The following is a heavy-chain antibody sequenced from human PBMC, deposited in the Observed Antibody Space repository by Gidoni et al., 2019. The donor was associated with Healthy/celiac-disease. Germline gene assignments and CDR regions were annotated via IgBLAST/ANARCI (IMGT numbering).Heavy chain of an antibody. J-gene: IGHJ4*02. Sequence: QLQLQESGPGLVKPSETLSLTSTVSGGSISSSSYYWGWIRQPPGKGLEWIGSIYYSGSTYYNPSLKSRVTISVDTSKNQFSLKLSSVTAADTAVYYCARLTDIAVAGYYFDYWGQGTLVTVSS. D-gene: IGHD6-19*01. CDR3: ARLTDIAVAGYYFDY. CDR2: IYYSGST. V-gene: IGHV4-39*01. CDR1: GGSISSSSYY.